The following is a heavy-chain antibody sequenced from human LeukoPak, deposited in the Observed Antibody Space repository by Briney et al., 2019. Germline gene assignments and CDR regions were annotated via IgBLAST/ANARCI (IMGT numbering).Heavy chain of an antibody. CDR1: GFTVSSNY. J-gene: IGHJ6*03. Sequence: GGSLRLSCAASGFTVSSNYMSWVRQAPGKGLEWVSVIYSGGSTYYADSGKGRVTISRDNSKNTLYLQMNSLRAEDTAVYYCARNLDYYYMDVWGKGTTVTVSS. V-gene: IGHV3-66*02. CDR3: ARNLDYYYMDV. CDR2: IYSGGST.